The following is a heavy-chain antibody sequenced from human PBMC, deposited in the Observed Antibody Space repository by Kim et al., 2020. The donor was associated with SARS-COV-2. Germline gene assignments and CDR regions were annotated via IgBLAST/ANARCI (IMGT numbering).Heavy chain of an antibody. CDR1: GFTFGNFW. V-gene: IGHV3-74*01. CDR2: INGDGSIT. Sequence: GGSLRLSCAAAGFTFGNFWMHWVRQIPGKGLIYVARINGDGSITDYVDSVKGRFTISRDNDRTTVFLQMSSLRDADTAVYYCAVVGAGGYYVSWGQETLVTVSS. D-gene: IGHD3-3*01. J-gene: IGHJ4*02. CDR3: AVVGAGGYYVS.